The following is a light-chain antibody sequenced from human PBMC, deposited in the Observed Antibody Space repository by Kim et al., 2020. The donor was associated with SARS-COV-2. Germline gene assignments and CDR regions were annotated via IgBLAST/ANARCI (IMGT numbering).Light chain of an antibody. CDR3: SSYAGSNNVV. J-gene: IGLJ2*01. CDR2: EVS. CDR1: SSDVGGYNY. V-gene: IGLV2-8*01. Sequence: GQSVTISCTGTSSDVGGYNYASWYQQHPGKSPNLMIYEVSKRPSGVPYRFSCSKSGNTASLTVSGLQAEDEADYYCSSYAGSNNVVFGGGTQLTVL.